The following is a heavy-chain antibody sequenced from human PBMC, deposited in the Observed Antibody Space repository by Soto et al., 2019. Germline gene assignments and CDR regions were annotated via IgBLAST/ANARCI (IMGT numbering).Heavy chain of an antibody. CDR1: GGSISSYY. D-gene: IGHD6-13*01. Sequence: SETLSLTCTVSGGSISSYYWSWIRQPPGKGLEWIGYIYYSGSTNYNPSLKSRVTISVDTSKNQFSLKLSSVTAADTAVYYCASGGEQLDFDYWGQGTLVTVSS. V-gene: IGHV4-59*08. CDR3: ASGGEQLDFDY. CDR2: IYYSGST. J-gene: IGHJ4*02.